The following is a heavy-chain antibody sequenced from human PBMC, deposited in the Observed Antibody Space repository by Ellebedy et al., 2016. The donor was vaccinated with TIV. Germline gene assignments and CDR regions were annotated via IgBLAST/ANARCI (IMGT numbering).Heavy chain of an antibody. J-gene: IGHJ4*02. CDR1: GYNFGDYW. Sequence: PGGSLRLSCKPPGYNFGDYWIAWVRQRPGKGLEWMGVIHPGDSNITYSPSFRGHVTLSADNSKNTAYLHWASLRASDSGTYFCTRELAAAVAASSWRWQGVVDCWGQGTRVSVSA. CDR2: IHPGDSNI. CDR3: TRELAAAVAASSWRWQGVVDC. V-gene: IGHV5-51*01. D-gene: IGHD3-3*01.